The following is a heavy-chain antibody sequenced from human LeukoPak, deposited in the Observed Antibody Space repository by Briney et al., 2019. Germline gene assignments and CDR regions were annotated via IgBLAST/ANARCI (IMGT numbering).Heavy chain of an antibody. J-gene: IGHJ5*02. CDR2: IIPIFGIA. CDR3: AREGEDIVVVPAAPGWFDP. V-gene: IGHV1-69*04. Sequence: SVKVSCKASGGTFSSYAISWVRQAPGQGLEWMGRIIPIFGIANYAQKFQGRVTITADKSTSTAYMELSSLRSEDTAVYYCAREGEDIVVVPAAPGWFDPWGQGTLVTVSS. D-gene: IGHD2-2*01. CDR1: GGTFSSYA.